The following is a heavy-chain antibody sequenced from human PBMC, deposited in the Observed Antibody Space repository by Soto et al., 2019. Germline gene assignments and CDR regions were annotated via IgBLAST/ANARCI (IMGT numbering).Heavy chain of an antibody. CDR3: AGTAAGYSNDY. Sequence: QLQLQESGPGLVKPSETLSLTCTVSGGSISSGTYYWGWIRQPPGKGLEWIGSILYSASTYYNPSLQSRVTISVDTSKNQFSLRLSSVTAADTAIYYCAGTAAGYSNDYWGQGTLVTVSS. CDR2: ILYSAST. V-gene: IGHV4-39*01. D-gene: IGHD2-2*03. J-gene: IGHJ4*02. CDR1: GGSISSGTYY.